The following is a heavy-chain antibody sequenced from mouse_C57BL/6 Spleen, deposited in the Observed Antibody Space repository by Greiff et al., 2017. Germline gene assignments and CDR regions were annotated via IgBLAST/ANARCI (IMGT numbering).Heavy chain of an antibody. CDR3: ARESSGLFAY. V-gene: IGHV5-4*01. CDR2: ISDGGSYT. J-gene: IGHJ3*01. Sequence: EVQGVESGGGLVKPGGSLKLSCAASGFTFSSYAMSWVRQTPEKRLEWVATISDGGSYTYYPDNVKGRFTISRDNAKNNLYLQMSHLKSEDTAMYYCARESSGLFAYWGQGTLVTVSA. D-gene: IGHD3-2*02. CDR1: GFTFSSYA.